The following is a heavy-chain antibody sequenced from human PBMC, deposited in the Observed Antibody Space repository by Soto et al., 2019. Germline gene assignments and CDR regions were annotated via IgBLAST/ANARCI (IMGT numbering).Heavy chain of an antibody. Sequence: SVKVSCKASGGTFSSYAISWVRQAPGQGLEWMGGIIPIFGTANYAQKFQGRVTITADESTSTAYMELSSLRSEDTAVYYCCTYCTNGVCYSGYSYGMDVWGQGTTVTVSS. CDR3: CTYCTNGVCYSGYSYGMDV. CDR2: IIPIFGTA. D-gene: IGHD2-8*01. J-gene: IGHJ6*02. CDR1: GGTFSSYA. V-gene: IGHV1-69*13.